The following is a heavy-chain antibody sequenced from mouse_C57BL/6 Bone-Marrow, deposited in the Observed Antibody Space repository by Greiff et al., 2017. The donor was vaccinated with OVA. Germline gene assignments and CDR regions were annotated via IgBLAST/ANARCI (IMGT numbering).Heavy chain of an antibody. Sequence: QVQLQQPGAELVKPGASVKLSCKASGYTFTSYWMHWVKQRPGQGLEWIGMIHPNSGSTNYNEKFKSKATLTVDKSSSTAYMQLSSLTSEDSAVYYCAREDDYGYFDYWGKGTTLTVSS. D-gene: IGHD2-4*01. CDR1: GYTFTSYW. CDR3: AREDDYGYFDY. J-gene: IGHJ2*01. CDR2: IHPNSGST. V-gene: IGHV1-64*01.